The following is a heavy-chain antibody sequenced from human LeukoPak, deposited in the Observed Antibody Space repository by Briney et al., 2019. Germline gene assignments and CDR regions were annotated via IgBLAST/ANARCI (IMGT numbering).Heavy chain of an antibody. Sequence: GGSLRLSCAACGFTVSSNYMSWVRQAPGKGLEWVSVIYSGGSTYYADSVKGRFTISRDNSKNTLYLQMNSLRAEDTAVYYCARAATYYYDSSGYYDYWGQGTLVTVSS. J-gene: IGHJ4*02. CDR2: IYSGGST. D-gene: IGHD3-22*01. CDR1: GFTVSSNY. V-gene: IGHV3-53*01. CDR3: ARAATYYYDSSGYYDY.